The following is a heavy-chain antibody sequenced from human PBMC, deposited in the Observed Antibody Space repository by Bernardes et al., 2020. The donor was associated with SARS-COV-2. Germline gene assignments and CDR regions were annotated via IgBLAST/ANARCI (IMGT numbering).Heavy chain of an antibody. D-gene: IGHD3-3*01. J-gene: IGHJ4*02. Sequence: TLSLTCTVSGDSMRGYYWSWIRQPPGKELEWLGCVYYSGTTNYNPSLDSRVTISADTSKKEFYLNLDSATAADTAVYYCARGSGYYFDFDYWGRGTRVTVSS. CDR1: GDSMRGYY. CDR2: VYYSGTT. CDR3: ARGSGYYFDFDY. V-gene: IGHV4-59*01.